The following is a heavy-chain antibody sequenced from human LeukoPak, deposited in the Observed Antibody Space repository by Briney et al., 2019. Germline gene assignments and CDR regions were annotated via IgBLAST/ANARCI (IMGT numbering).Heavy chain of an antibody. CDR3: AKWEVGSKPREEFLG. V-gene: IGHV3-30*18. D-gene: IGHD1-26*01. CDR2: VANDGSRT. J-gene: IGHJ4*02. CDR1: GFSFSVHG. Sequence: QPGGSLRLSCATSGFSFSVHGMHWVRQAPGKGLEWVAGVANDGSRTHYADSVKGRFTISRDNSKNTLSLQMNSLRAEDTAVYYCAKWEVGSKPREEFLGWGQGTLVTVSS.